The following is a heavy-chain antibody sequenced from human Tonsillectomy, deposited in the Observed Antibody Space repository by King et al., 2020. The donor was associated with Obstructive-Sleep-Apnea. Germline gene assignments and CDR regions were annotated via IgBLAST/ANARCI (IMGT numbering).Heavy chain of an antibody. J-gene: IGHJ6*02. CDR3: AKGACSGGNCYWTRDNNYYGMDV. V-gene: IGHV3-43*01. CDR1: GFTFDDYT. Sequence: VQLVESGGVVVQPGGSLRLSCATSGFTFDDYTMHWVRQAPGKGLEWVSLISWDGINTHYADVVKGRFTISRDNSKNSLLLKMNSLRTEDTALYYCAKGACSGGNCYWTRDNNYYGMDVWGQGTTVTVSS. D-gene: IGHD2-15*01. CDR2: ISWDGINT.